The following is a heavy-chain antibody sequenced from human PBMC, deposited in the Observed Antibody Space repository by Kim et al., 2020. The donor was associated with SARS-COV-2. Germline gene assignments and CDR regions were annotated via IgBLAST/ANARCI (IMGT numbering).Heavy chain of an antibody. CDR3: ARVPMVYYDSSGYDY. CDR2: INWNGGST. Sequence: GGSLRLSCAASGFTFDDYGMSWVRQAPGKGLEWVSGINWNGGSTGYADSVKGRFTISRDNAKNSLYLQMNSLRAEDTALYYCARVPMVYYDSSGYDYWGQGTLVTVSS. D-gene: IGHD3-22*01. J-gene: IGHJ4*02. CDR1: GFTFDDYG. V-gene: IGHV3-20*04.